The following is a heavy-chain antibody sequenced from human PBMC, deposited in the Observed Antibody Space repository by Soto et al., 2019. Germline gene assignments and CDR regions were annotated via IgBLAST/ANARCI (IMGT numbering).Heavy chain of an antibody. CDR1: GFTFSSYG. J-gene: IGHJ6*02. D-gene: IGHD3-16*01. V-gene: IGHV3-30*18. CDR3: AKDFSLNYYYYGMDV. CDR2: ISNDGSNK. Sequence: QVQLVEYGGGVVQPGRSLRLSCAASGFTFSSYGMHWVRQAPGKGLEWVAVISNDGSNKYYADSVKGRFTISRDNSKNTLYLQMNSLRAEKTAVYYCAKDFSLNYYYYGMDVGGQGTTATVSS.